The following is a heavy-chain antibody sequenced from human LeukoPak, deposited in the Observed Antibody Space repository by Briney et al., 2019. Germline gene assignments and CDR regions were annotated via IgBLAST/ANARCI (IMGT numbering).Heavy chain of an antibody. CDR3: AGSGFSYGFDALDM. CDR1: GFTFEDYG. V-gene: IGHV3-20*04. D-gene: IGHD5-18*01. J-gene: IGHJ3*02. CDR2: INWNGGST. Sequence: GGSLRLSCAASGFTFEDYGMSWVRQAPGKGLEWVSAINWNGGSTGYADSVKGRFTVSRDNAKNSLYLLMNSLRAEDTALYYCAGSGFSYGFDALDMWGQGTMVTVSS.